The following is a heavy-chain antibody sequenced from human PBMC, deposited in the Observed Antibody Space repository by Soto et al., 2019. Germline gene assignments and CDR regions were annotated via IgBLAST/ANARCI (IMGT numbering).Heavy chain of an antibody. J-gene: IGHJ3*02. D-gene: IGHD2-21*01. CDR2: ISTSSDII. Sequence: QPGGSLRLSCAASGFIFRNYIMNWVRQAPGKGLEWVSYISTSSDIIHYADSVRGRFTISRDDAKNSLYVQMNSLRAEDTAVYYCVRRQYSTDAFDIWGQGTMVTVSS. CDR3: VRRQYSTDAFDI. V-gene: IGHV3-48*01. CDR1: GFIFRNYI.